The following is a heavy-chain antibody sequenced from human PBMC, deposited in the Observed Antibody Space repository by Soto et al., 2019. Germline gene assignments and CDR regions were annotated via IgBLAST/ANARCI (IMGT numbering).Heavy chain of an antibody. D-gene: IGHD1-26*01. J-gene: IGHJ6*02. V-gene: IGHV1-46*04. CDR1: GYTFTSYY. Sequence: QVQLVQSGAEVKKPGASVRVSCKASGYTFTSYYIHWVRQAPGQGLEWVSIINPVGGSKNYAQNLQGRVTATRDTATSTVHMELSSLRSEDTAVYYCARGWGRVVYAMDVWGQGTTVTVSS. CDR3: ARGWGRVVYAMDV. CDR2: INPVGGSK.